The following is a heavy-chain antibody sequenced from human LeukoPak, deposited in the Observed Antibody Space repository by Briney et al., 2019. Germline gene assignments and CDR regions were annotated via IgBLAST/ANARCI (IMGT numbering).Heavy chain of an antibody. J-gene: IGHJ4*02. CDR3: ANLMRGYSGYADY. CDR2: INPNSGST. D-gene: IGHD5-12*01. CDR1: GYTFTGYY. V-gene: IGHV1-2*02. Sequence: ASVKVSCKASGYTFTGYYMHWVRQAPGQGLEWMGWINPNSGSTNYAQKFQGRVTMTRDTSISTAYMELSRLRSDDTAVYYCANLMRGYSGYADYWGQGTLVTVSS.